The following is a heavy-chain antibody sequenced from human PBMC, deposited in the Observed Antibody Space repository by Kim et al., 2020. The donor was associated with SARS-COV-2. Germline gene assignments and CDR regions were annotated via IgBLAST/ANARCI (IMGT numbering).Heavy chain of an antibody. D-gene: IGHD2-2*01. V-gene: IGHV4-59*13. CDR2: IYYSGST. Sequence: SETLSLTCTVSGGSISSYYWSWIRQPPGKGLEWIGYIYYSGSTNYNPSLKSRVTISVDTSKNQFSLKLSSVTAADTAVYYCARESGPQPFDAFDIWGQGT. CDR3: ARESGPQPFDAFDI. J-gene: IGHJ3*02. CDR1: GGSISSYY.